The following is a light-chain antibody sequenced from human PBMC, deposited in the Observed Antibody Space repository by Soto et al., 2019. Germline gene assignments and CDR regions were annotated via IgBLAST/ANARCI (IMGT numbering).Light chain of an antibody. V-gene: IGKV3-20*01. CDR3: QQYDTSPPLYT. Sequence: EIVLTQSPGTLSLSPGERATLFCRASQSVSSRSLAWYQQKPGQAPRLLIYGASSRATGIPDRFSGSGSGTDFTLTISRLEPEDFAVYYCQQYDTSPPLYTFGQGTKLDIK. CDR1: QSVSSRS. J-gene: IGKJ2*01. CDR2: GAS.